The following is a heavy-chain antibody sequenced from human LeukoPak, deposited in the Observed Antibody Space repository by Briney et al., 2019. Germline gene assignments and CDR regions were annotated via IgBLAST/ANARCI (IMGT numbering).Heavy chain of an antibody. CDR2: GYHIGST. CDR1: GYSISSGYY. J-gene: IGHJ5*02. Sequence: SQTLSLTCTVSGYSISSGYYWGWIRQPPGKGLEWIGSGYHIGSTYFNPSLRSRVTILIDIFKNQFSLKMSSVTAADTAIYYCARVGDYGDYVNWFDPWGPGTLVTVSS. D-gene: IGHD4-17*01. V-gene: IGHV4-38-2*02. CDR3: ARVGDYGDYVNWFDP.